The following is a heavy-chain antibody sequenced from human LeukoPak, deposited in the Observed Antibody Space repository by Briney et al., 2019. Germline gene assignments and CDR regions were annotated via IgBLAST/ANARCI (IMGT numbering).Heavy chain of an antibody. CDR3: ARGNSSGWYGGFDY. CDR1: GGSFSGYY. CDR2: VYYSGGGT. J-gene: IGHJ4*02. V-gene: IGHV4-59*01. Sequence: SETLSLTCAVYGGSFSGYYWSWIRQPPGKGLEWIGYVYYSGGGTNYNPSLKSRVTISVDTSKNHFSLKLGSVTAADTAVYYCARGNSSGWYGGFDYWGQGILVTVSS. D-gene: IGHD6-19*01.